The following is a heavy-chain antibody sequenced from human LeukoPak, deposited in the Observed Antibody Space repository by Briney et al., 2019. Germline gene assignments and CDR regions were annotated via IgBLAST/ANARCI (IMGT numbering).Heavy chain of an antibody. V-gene: IGHV3-21*01. CDR3: ARDVREQWLVLHNWFDP. Sequence: GGSLRLSCAASGFTFSSYSMNWVRQAPGKGLEWVSCISTSSSYIYYADSVKGRFTISRDNAKNSLYLQMNSLRAEDTAVYYCARDVREQWLVLHNWFDPWGQGTLVTVSS. CDR2: ISTSSSYI. D-gene: IGHD6-19*01. CDR1: GFTFSSYS. J-gene: IGHJ5*02.